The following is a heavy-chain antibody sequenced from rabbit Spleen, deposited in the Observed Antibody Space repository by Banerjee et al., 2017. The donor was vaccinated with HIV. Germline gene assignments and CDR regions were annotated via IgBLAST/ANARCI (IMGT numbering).Heavy chain of an antibody. CDR1: GVSFSTNYY. CDR3: ARADYGGYPYAGPDFSL. J-gene: IGHJ4*01. D-gene: IGHD6-1*01. V-gene: IGHV1S40*01. Sequence: QSLEESGGDLVKPGASLTLTCTASGVSFSTNYYMCWVRQAPGKGLEWIGCTYASSGTYSYYASWAKGRFTISKTSSTTVTLQMTSLTAPDTATYFCARADYGGYPYAGPDFSLWGQGTLVTVS. CDR2: TYASSGTYS.